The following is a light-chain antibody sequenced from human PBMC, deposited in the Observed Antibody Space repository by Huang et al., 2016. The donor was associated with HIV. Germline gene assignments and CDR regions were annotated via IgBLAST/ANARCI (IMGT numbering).Light chain of an antibody. CDR3: QQYNTFWT. CDR2: KSS. V-gene: IGKV1-5*03. CDR1: HRVSTW. Sequence: DIQMTQSPSILSASVGDRVTITCRASHRVSTWVAWYQQKPGQPPKRLIYKSSTLESGVPSRFSGSGSGTEFTLTITSLQPDDYATYYCQQYNTFWTFGQGTKV. J-gene: IGKJ1*01.